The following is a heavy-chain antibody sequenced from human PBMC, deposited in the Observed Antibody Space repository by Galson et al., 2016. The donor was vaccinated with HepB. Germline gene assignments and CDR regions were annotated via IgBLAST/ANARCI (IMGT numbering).Heavy chain of an antibody. CDR3: AKEHYFGSGSYFDN. Sequence: SLRLSCAASGFTFSESYMTWIRPAPGKGLEWVSSISSRGGSAIHYADSVKGRFTISRDNAKNSLFLQMNSLRAEDTAVYYCAKEHYFGSGSYFDNWGQGTLVTVSS. CDR1: GFTFSESY. D-gene: IGHD3-10*01. V-gene: IGHV3-11*01. CDR2: ISSRGGSAI. J-gene: IGHJ4*02.